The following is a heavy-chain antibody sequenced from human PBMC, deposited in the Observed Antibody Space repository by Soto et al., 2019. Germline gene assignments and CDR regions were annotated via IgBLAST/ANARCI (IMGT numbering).Heavy chain of an antibody. CDR1: GFTFSTYA. D-gene: IGHD6-19*01. CDR2: ISYDGREK. V-gene: IGHV3-30-3*01. CDR3: ARDPLAVTGSFVDY. Sequence: LRLSCAASGFTFSTYAFHWVRQAPGKGLEWLSVISYDGREKYYADSVKGRFTISRDSSKNTVYLQMNSLRAEDTAVYYCARDPLAVTGSFVDYWGQGTLVTVSS. J-gene: IGHJ4*02.